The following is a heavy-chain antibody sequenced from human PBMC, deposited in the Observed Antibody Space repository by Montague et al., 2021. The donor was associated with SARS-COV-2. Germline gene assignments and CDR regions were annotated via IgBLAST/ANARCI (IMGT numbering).Heavy chain of an antibody. Sequence: SETLSLTCTVSGDSISSSSYNWGWIRQPPGKGLEWIGSVHYSGNPYYNPSLKSRITIYVYTSKNQLSLKLISVTAAATAVYSCTRHVHMTWPEPSPGFDYWGQGTLVTVSS. V-gene: IGHV4-39*01. D-gene: IGHD1-1*01. CDR3: TRHVHMTWPEPSPGFDY. CDR1: GDSISSSSYN. CDR2: VHYSGNP. J-gene: IGHJ4*02.